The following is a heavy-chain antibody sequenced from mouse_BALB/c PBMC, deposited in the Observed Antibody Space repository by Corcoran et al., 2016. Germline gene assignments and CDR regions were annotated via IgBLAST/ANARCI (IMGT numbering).Heavy chain of an antibody. J-gene: IGHJ2*01. V-gene: IGHV14-1*02. D-gene: IGHD2-1*01. CDR2: SDPENGNT. CDR1: GFNIKDYY. Sequence: EVQLQQSGAELVRPGALVKLSCKASGFNIKDYYMHWVKQRHEQGLEWIGWSDPENGNTIYDPKFQGKASITADTSSNTADLQLSSLTSEDTAVYYCARNGNFDYWGQGTTLTVSS. CDR3: ARNGNFDY.